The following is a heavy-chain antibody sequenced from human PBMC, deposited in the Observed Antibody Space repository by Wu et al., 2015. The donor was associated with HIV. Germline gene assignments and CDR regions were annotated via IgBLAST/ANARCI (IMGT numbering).Heavy chain of an antibody. CDR3: AIRLRFGNDFDY. D-gene: IGHD3-3*01. V-gene: IGHV1-46*01. CDR1: GYTFTSYY. J-gene: IGHJ4*02. CDR2: INPSGGST. Sequence: QVQLVQSGAEVKKPGASVKVSCKASGYTFTSYYMHWVRQAPGQGLEWMGIINPSGGSTSYAQKFQGRVTMTRDTSTSTVYMELSSLRSEDTAVYYCAIRLRFGNDFDYWGQGTLVTVSS.